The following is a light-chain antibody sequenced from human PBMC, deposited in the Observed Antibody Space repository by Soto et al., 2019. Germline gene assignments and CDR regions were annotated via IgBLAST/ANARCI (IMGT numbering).Light chain of an antibody. J-gene: IGKJ5*01. CDR1: QGIDTS. Sequence: ILLTQSPSSLSSSVGDRVTITCRASQGIDTSLAWYQQKPGKAPKLLIYAASNFQSGVPSRFSGSGSGTDFTLKISRVEAEDVGVYYCMQGTHWPPITFGQGTRLEIK. V-gene: IGKV1-9*01. CDR2: AAS. CDR3: MQGTHWPPIT.